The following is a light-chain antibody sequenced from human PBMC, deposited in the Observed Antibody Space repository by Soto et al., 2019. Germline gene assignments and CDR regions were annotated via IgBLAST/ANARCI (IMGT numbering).Light chain of an antibody. CDR1: QSGLYSSNNKSY. CDR2: WAS. V-gene: IGKV4-1*01. Sequence: DIVMTQSPDSLAVSLGERATINCKSSQSGLYSSNNKSYLARYHQKTGQPPKRLIYWASTRESVVPDRFSGSGSGTDFTLTISSLQTEYVAVYYRQQSYSTLLTFGGGTKVQIK. J-gene: IGKJ4*02. CDR3: QQSYSTLLT.